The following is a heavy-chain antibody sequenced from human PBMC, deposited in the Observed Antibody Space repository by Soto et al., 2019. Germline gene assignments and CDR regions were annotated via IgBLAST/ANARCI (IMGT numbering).Heavy chain of an antibody. V-gene: IGHV3-33*01. CDR2: IWFDGFKK. D-gene: IGHD3-10*01. CDR1: GMKFSSYG. Sequence: QVQLVESGGGVVQSGTSLRLSCAASGMKFSSYGMHWVRQAPGKGLEWVAVIWFDGFKKYYVDSVKGRFTISRDNCNNTLYLQMNSLRAEDTGVYYCARELLYGTGSRNFHYYGMDVWGQGTTVTVSS. J-gene: IGHJ6*02. CDR3: ARELLYGTGSRNFHYYGMDV.